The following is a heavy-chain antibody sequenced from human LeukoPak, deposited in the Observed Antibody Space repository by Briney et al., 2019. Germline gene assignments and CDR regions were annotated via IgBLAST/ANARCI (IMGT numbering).Heavy chain of an antibody. J-gene: IGHJ6*03. D-gene: IGHD5-12*01. Sequence: GGSLRLSCAASGFTFSSYGMNWVRQAPGKGLEWVSYISSSGSTIYYADSVKGRFTISRDNAKNSLYLQMNSLRAEDTAVYYCARDSSSGYDPDYYYYYMDVWGKGTTVTVSS. CDR2: ISSSGSTI. CDR3: ARDSSSGYDPDYYYYYMDV. V-gene: IGHV3-48*04. CDR1: GFTFSSYG.